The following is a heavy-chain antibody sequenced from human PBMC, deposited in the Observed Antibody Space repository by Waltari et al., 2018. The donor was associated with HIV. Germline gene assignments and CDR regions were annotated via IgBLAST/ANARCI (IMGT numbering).Heavy chain of an antibody. CDR2: INDSEYT. J-gene: IGHJ3*02. CDR3: ARSRGLIKWNRYFDS. Sequence: QAQLQQWGAGLLKPSETLSLTCAVYGGSSSGHYWTWIRQPPGMGLEWIGEINDSEYTNYNPSLRSRLTISLDASKNQFSLKMTAVTAADTAVYYCARSRGLIKWNRYFDSWAQGTMVSVSS. D-gene: IGHD3-10*01. V-gene: IGHV4-34*01. CDR1: GGSSSGHY.